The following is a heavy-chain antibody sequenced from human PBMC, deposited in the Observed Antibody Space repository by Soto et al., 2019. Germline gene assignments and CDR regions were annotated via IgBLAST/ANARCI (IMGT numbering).Heavy chain of an antibody. V-gene: IGHV1-3*01. J-gene: IGHJ5*02. CDR2: INAANGDT. CDR1: GYTFTSYG. Sequence: DSLKVSCKASGYTFTSYGIHWVRQAPGQRLEWMGWINAANGDTKYSPKFQGRVTITRDTSASTAYMELSSLRSEDTAVYYCVRRHVSATGIDWFDPWGQGTLVTVS. D-gene: IGHD6-13*01. CDR3: VRRHVSATGIDWFDP.